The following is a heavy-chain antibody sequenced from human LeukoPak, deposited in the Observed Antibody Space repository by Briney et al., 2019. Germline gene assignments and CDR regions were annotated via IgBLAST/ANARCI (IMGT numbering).Heavy chain of an antibody. D-gene: IGHD3-22*01. CDR3: ARVLYYYDSSGYTYYFDY. Sequence: PSETLSLTCTVSGGSISSYYWSWIRQPPGKGLEWIGYIYYSGSTNYNPSLKSRVTISVDTSKNQFSLKLSSVTAADTAVYYCARVLYYYDSSGYTYYFDYWGQGTLVTVSS. CDR2: IYYSGST. V-gene: IGHV4-59*01. J-gene: IGHJ4*02. CDR1: GGSISSYY.